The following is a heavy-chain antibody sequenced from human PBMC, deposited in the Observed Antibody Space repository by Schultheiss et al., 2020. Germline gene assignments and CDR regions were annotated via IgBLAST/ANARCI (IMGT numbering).Heavy chain of an antibody. CDR3: ARASNSSGWNWFDP. CDR2: IYCSGST. J-gene: IGHJ5*02. Sequence: SETLSLTCTVSGGSISSSSYYWGWIRQPPGKGLEWIGSIYCSGSTYYNPSLKSRVTISVDTSKNQFSLKLSSVTAADTAVYYCARASNSSGWNWFDPWGQGTLVTVSS. D-gene: IGHD6-19*01. V-gene: IGHV4-39*01. CDR1: GGSISSSSYY.